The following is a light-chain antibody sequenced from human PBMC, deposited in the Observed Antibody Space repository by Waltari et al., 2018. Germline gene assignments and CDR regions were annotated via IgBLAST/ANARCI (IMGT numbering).Light chain of an antibody. V-gene: IGLV2-14*01. CDR2: EVT. CDR1: NSDRGPYDY. CDR3: CSCSYTPTTTVI. J-gene: IGLJ2*01. Sequence: QSALTQPASVSGSPGQSIPISCTGTNSDRGPYDYVSWYQHHPGKAPKLIIYEVTNRPSGVSNRFSGSKSDNTASLTISGLQAEDEAEYYCCSCSYTPTTTVIFGGGTKLTVL.